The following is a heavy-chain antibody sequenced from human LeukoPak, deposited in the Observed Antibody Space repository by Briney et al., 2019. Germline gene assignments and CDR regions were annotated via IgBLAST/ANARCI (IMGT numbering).Heavy chain of an antibody. CDR3: VRDRSGSYPYYFDF. CDR1: GFTFSSYS. D-gene: IGHD1-26*01. Sequence: PGGSLRLSCAASGFTFSSYSMNWVRPPAGRGLEWVSYISSSSSSIYYADSVKGRFTISRDNAKNALYLQMNSLRAEDTAVYFCVRDRSGSYPYYFDFWGQGTLVTASS. CDR2: ISSSSSSI. J-gene: IGHJ4*02. V-gene: IGHV3-48*01.